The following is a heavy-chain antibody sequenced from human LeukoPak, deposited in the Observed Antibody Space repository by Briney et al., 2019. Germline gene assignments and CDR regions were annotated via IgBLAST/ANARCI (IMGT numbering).Heavy chain of an antibody. J-gene: IGHJ4*02. CDR3: AREGNDILTGLKAYYFDY. D-gene: IGHD3-9*01. Sequence: GGSLRLSCAASGFTFSDYYMSWIRQAPGKGLEWVSYISSSGSTIYYADSVKCRFTISRYNAKNSLYLQMNSLRAEDTAVYYCAREGNDILTGLKAYYFDYWGQGTLVTVSS. CDR2: ISSSGSTI. V-gene: IGHV3-11*01. CDR1: GFTFSDYY.